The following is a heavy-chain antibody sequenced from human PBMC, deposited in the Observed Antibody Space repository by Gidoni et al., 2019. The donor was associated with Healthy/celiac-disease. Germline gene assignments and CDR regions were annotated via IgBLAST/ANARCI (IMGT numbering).Heavy chain of an antibody. Sequence: DGLEWIGSIYYSGSTYYNPSLKSRVTISVDTSKNQFSLKLSSVTAADTAVYYCARGRRYCSGGSCRNWFDPWGQGTLVTVSS. CDR3: ARGRRYCSGGSCRNWFDP. D-gene: IGHD2-15*01. CDR2: IYYSGST. V-gene: IGHV4-39*01. J-gene: IGHJ5*02.